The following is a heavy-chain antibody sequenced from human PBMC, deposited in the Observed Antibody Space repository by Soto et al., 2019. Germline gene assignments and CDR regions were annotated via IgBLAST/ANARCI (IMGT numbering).Heavy chain of an antibody. D-gene: IGHD3-3*01. CDR3: ARDGAPFGVVPHNFDY. J-gene: IGHJ4*02. CDR2: INAGNGNT. Sequence: QVQLVQSGAEVKKPGASVKVSCKASGYTFTSYAMHWVRQAPGQRLEWMGWINAGNGNTKYSQKFQGRVTITRDTSASTAYMELSSLRSEDTAVYYCARDGAPFGVVPHNFDYWGQGTLVTVSS. CDR1: GYTFTSYA. V-gene: IGHV1-3*01.